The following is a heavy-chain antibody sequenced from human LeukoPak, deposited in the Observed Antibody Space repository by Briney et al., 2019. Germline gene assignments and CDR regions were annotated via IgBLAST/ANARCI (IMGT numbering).Heavy chain of an antibody. V-gene: IGHV3-23*01. CDR3: AKGLSDYSSVDY. Sequence: PGGSLRLSCAASGFTFSSYAMSWVRQAPGKGLEWVSAISGSGRSTYYADSVKGRFTISRDNSKNTLYLQMNSLRAEDTAVYYCAKGLSDYSSVDYWGQGTLVTVSS. CDR1: GFTFSSYA. CDR2: ISGSGRST. J-gene: IGHJ4*02. D-gene: IGHD4-11*01.